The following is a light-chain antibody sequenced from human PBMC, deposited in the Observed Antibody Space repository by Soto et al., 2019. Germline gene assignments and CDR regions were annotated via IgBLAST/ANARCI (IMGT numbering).Light chain of an antibody. J-gene: IGLJ1*01. CDR3: CSYAGSYTHV. CDR1: SSDVGTYTY. V-gene: IGLV2-11*01. CDR2: DVI. Sequence: QAALTQPRSVSGSPGQSVTISCTGTSSDVGTYTYVSWYQQHPGKAPKLIIYDVIKRPSGVPDRFSGSKSGNTASLTISGLQAEDEADYYCCSYAGSYTHVFGTGLKVTVL.